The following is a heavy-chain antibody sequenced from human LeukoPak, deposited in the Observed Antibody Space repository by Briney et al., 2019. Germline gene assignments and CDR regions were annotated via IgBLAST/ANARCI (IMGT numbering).Heavy chain of an antibody. Sequence: EGSLRLSCAASGFTFSSYAMHWVRQAPGKGLEWVAVISYDGSNKYYADSVKGRFTISRDNSKNTLYLQMNSLRAEDTAVYYCASSYYDILTGYPNYYYYGMDVWGQGTTVTVSS. J-gene: IGHJ6*02. V-gene: IGHV3-30-3*01. D-gene: IGHD3-9*01. CDR1: GFTFSSYA. CDR3: ASSYYDILTGYPNYYYYGMDV. CDR2: ISYDGSNK.